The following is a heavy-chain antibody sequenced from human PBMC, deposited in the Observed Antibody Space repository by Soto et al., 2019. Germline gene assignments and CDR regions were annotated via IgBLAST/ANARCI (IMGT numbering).Heavy chain of an antibody. CDR1: GFTFSSYA. CDR2: ISGSGGST. J-gene: IGHJ6*02. V-gene: IGHV3-23*01. D-gene: IGHD3-10*01. Sequence: GGSLRLSCAASGFTFSSYAMSWVRQAPGKGLEWVSAISGSGGSTYYADSVKGRFTISRDNSKNKLNLQINRLRAEDTAVYYCAKGAYGSGSYYNAYSYYYYYGMDVWGQGTTVTVSS. CDR3: AKGAYGSGSYYNAYSYYYYYGMDV.